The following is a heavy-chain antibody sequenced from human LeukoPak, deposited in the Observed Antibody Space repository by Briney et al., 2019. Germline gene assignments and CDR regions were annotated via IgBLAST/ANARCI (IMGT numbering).Heavy chain of an antibody. J-gene: IGHJ4*02. V-gene: IGHV4-4*07. Sequence: SETLSLTCTVSGGSINSYYWSWIRQPAGKGLEWIGRIYTSGSTNYNPSLKSRVTISVDTSKNQFSLKLSSVTAADTAVYYCARDLGVVVPAANPRAFDYWGQGTLVTVSS. CDR2: IYTSGST. CDR1: GGSINSYY. D-gene: IGHD2-2*01. CDR3: ARDLGVVVPAANPRAFDY.